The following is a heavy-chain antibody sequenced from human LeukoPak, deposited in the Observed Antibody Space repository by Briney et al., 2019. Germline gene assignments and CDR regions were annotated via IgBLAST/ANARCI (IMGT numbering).Heavy chain of an antibody. D-gene: IGHD2-2*01. J-gene: IGHJ4*02. CDR3: AKDEGSSSTWYSDS. V-gene: IGHV3-23*01. Sequence: GGSLRLSCTASGLTFSTYAMSWVRQAPGKGLEWVSAISDTGGSSYYADSVKGRFTVSRDNSKSTLYLQMNSLRVEDTAIYYCAKDEGSSSTWYSDSWGQGTLVTVSS. CDR1: GLTFSTYA. CDR2: ISDTGGSS.